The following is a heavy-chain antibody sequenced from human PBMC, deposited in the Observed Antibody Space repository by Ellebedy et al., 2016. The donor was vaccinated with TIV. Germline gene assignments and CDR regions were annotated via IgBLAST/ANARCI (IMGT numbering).Heavy chain of an antibody. CDR2: VYYTGRT. D-gene: IGHD6-19*01. J-gene: IGHJ2*01. Sequence: MPSETLSLTCTVSGGSMINYYCSWVRQSPEKGLEWIAYVYYTGRTNYNPSLGSRVTISLDTSKRQFSLNLRSPTAADTAVYYCARSSAGGFDYWYFDLWGRGTLVTVSS. V-gene: IGHV4-59*01. CDR1: GGSMINYY. CDR3: ARSSAGGFDYWYFDL.